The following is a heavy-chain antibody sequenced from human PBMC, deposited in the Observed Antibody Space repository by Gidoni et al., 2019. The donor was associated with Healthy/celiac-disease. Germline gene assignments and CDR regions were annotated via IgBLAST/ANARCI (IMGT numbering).Heavy chain of an antibody. J-gene: IGHJ3*02. CDR3: AKGGYDGSVGGGAFDI. D-gene: IGHD3-22*01. CDR2: ISGSGYST. CDR1: GFTFSSFA. V-gene: IGHV3-23*01. Sequence: EVQLLESGGGLVQPEGSLRLSCAASGFTFSSFAMSWVRQAPGKGLEWVSTISGSGYSTYYADSVKGRFTISRDNSKNTLYLQMNSLRAEDTAVYYCAKGGYDGSVGGGAFDIWGQGTMVTVSS.